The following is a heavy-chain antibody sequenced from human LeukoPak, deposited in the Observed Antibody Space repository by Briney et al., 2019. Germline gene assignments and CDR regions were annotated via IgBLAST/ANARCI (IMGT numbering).Heavy chain of an antibody. V-gene: IGHV3-23*01. Sequence: GSLRLSCAASGFTFSSYAMSWVRQARGKGLEWVSAISGSGGSTYYADSVKGRFTISRGNSKNTLYLQMNSLRAEDTAVYYCANRAAVGDAYYFDYWGQGTLVTVSS. J-gene: IGHJ4*02. CDR1: GFTFSSYA. D-gene: IGHD3-16*01. CDR2: ISGSGGST. CDR3: ANRAAVGDAYYFDY.